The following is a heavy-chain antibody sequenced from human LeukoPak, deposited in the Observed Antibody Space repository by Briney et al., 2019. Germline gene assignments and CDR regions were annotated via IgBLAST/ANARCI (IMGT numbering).Heavy chain of an antibody. CDR2: MYSSGNT. D-gene: IGHD2-21*01. V-gene: IGHV4-4*07. CDR1: GASIRSYY. J-gene: IGHJ4*02. Sequence: PSETLSLTCTVSGASIRSYYWNWIRQFAGKELEWIGRMYSSGNTDYNPSLQGRVTMSLDTSKNQLSLKVTSVTAADRAIYYCAREASGLLLDWGQGVLVTVSS. CDR3: AREASGLLLD.